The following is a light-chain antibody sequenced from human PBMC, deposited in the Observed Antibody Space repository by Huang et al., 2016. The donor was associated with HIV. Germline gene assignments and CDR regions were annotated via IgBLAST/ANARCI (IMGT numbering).Light chain of an antibody. CDR3: QQRIQWPRLT. V-gene: IGKV3-11*01. CDR1: QNITSF. CDR2: DAT. Sequence: EIVLTQSPATLSLSPGERAPLSCRASQNITSFLAWYRQKPGQAPRLLIFDATNMATGTPARFSGSGSGTDFTLTIHSLEPEDFAVYYCQQRIQWPRLTFGGGTRVEMK. J-gene: IGKJ4*01.